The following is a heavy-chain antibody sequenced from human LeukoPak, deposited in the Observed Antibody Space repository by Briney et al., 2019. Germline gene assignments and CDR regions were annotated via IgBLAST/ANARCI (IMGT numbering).Heavy chain of an antibody. CDR3: ARNGGNSYWYFDL. CDR1: GFSFSSYE. D-gene: IGHD4-23*01. Sequence: GGSLRLSCAASGFSFSSYEMNWVRQAPGLGLEWISYIARSGSTIYYADSVKGRFTISRDNAKNSLYLQMSSLRAEDTAVYYCARNGGNSYWYFDLWGRGTLVTVSS. V-gene: IGHV3-48*03. CDR2: IARSGSTI. J-gene: IGHJ2*01.